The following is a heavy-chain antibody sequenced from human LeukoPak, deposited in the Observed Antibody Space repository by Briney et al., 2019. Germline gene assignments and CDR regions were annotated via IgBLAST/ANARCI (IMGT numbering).Heavy chain of an antibody. CDR3: AREISSSSWYSNWFDP. CDR2: IIPIFGTA. J-gene: IGHJ5*02. Sequence: SVKVSCKASGGTFSSYAISWVRQAPGQGLEWMGGIIPIFGTANYAQKFQGRVTITTDESTSTAYMELSSLRSEDTAVYYCAREISSSSWYSNWFDPWGQGTLVTVSS. CDR1: GGTFSSYA. D-gene: IGHD6-13*01. V-gene: IGHV1-69*05.